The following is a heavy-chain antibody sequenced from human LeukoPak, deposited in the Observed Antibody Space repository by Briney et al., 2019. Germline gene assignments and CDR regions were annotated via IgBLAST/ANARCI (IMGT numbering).Heavy chain of an antibody. J-gene: IGHJ4*02. D-gene: IGHD3-10*01. CDR2: ISGSGGST. CDR1: GFTFSSYA. CDR3: AKLPTSRGLPSIFDY. V-gene: IGHV3-23*01. Sequence: GGSLRLSCAASGFTFSSYAMSWVRQAPGKGLEWASAISGSGGSTYYADSVKGRFTISRDNSKNTLYLQMNRLRAEDTAVYYCAKLPTSRGLPSIFDYWGQGTLVTVSS.